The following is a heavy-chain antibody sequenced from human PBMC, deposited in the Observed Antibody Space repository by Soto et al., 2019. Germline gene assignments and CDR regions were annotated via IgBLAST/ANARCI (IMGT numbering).Heavy chain of an antibody. Sequence: SETLSLTCSVSGGSISSGYYYWSWIRQPLGKGLEWIGNIYYSGSTYYNPSLKSRVTISVDTSKNQFSLKLSSVTAADTAVYYCARGLWFGELLWYNWFDPWGQGTLVTVSS. CDR3: ARGLWFGELLWYNWFDP. J-gene: IGHJ5*02. V-gene: IGHV4-30-4*01. CDR1: GGSISSGYYY. D-gene: IGHD3-10*01. CDR2: IYYSGST.